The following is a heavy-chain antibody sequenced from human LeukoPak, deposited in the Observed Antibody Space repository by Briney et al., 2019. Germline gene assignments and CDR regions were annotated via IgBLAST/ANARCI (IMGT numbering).Heavy chain of an antibody. CDR2: IYSGGST. V-gene: IGHV3-66*01. Sequence: PGGSLRLSCAASGFTVSSNYMSWVRQAPGKGLEWVSVIYSGGSTYYADSVKGRFTISRDNSKNTLYLQMNSLRAEDTAVYYCARDNYYDSSGFAYWGQGTLVTVSS. J-gene: IGHJ4*02. CDR1: GFTVSSNY. D-gene: IGHD3-22*01. CDR3: ARDNYYDSSGFAY.